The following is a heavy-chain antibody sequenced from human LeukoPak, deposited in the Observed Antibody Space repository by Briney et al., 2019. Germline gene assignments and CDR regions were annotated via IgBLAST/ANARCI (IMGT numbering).Heavy chain of an antibody. Sequence: SVKVSCKASGYTFINYFIHWVRQAPGQGLEWMGGIIPIFGTANYAQKFQGRVTITADESTSTAYMELSSLRSEDTAVYYCARSSGSYRYYFDYWGQGTLVTVSS. CDR2: IIPIFGTA. CDR1: GYTFINYF. V-gene: IGHV1-69*13. CDR3: ARSSGSYRYYFDY. J-gene: IGHJ4*02. D-gene: IGHD1-26*01.